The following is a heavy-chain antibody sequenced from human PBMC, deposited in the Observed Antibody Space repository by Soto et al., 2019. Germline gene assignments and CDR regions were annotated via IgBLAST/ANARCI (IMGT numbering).Heavy chain of an antibody. Sequence: PSETLSLTCTVSGGSISSSSYYWGWIRQPPGKGLEWIGSIYYSGSTYYNPSLKSRVTISVDTSKNQFSLKLSSVTAEDTAVYYCARHKQWLLIDDWGQGTLVTVS. CDR1: GGSISSSSYY. D-gene: IGHD3-22*01. CDR3: ARHKQWLLIDD. J-gene: IGHJ4*02. V-gene: IGHV4-39*01. CDR2: IYYSGST.